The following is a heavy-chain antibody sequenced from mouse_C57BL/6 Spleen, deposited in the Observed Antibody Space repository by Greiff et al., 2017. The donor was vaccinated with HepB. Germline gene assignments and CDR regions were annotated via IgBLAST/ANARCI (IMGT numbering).Heavy chain of an antibody. CDR2: IDPSDSYT. CDR3: ARGADFDY. J-gene: IGHJ2*01. CDR1: GYTFTSYW. Sequence: QVQLQQPGAELVKPGASVKLSCKASGYTFTSYWMQWVNQRPGQGLEWIGEIDPSDSYTNYNQKFKGKATLTVDTSSSTAYMQLSSLTSEDSAVYYCARGADFDYWGQGTTLTVSS. V-gene: IGHV1-50*01.